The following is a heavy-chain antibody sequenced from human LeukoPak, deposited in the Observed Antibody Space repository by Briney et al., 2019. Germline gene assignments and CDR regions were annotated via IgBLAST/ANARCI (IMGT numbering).Heavy chain of an antibody. D-gene: IGHD6-13*01. Sequence: SGGSLRLSCAASGFTFSSYGMHRVRQAPGKGLEWVAVIWYDGSNKYYADSVKGRFTISRDNSKNTLYLQMNSLRAEDTAVYYCAKDDGSSWYGFDYWGQGTLVTVSS. V-gene: IGHV3-33*06. CDR3: AKDDGSSWYGFDY. CDR2: IWYDGSNK. CDR1: GFTFSSYG. J-gene: IGHJ4*02.